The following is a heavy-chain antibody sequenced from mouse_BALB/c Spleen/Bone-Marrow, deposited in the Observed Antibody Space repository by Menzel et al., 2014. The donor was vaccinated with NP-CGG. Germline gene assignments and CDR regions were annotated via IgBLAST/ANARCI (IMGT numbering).Heavy chain of an antibody. CDR1: GFTFSNYG. CDR3: VRGNYGNYVDYFDF. CDR2: INGNGGST. J-gene: IGHJ2*01. Sequence: EVQLVESRGGLVQPGGSLKLSCAASGFTFSNYGMSWVRQTPDKRLELVATINGNGGSTYYPDSVKGRFTISRDTAKNTLYLQMSSLKSEETAMYYCVRGNYGNYVDYFDFWGQGTTLTVSS. D-gene: IGHD2-1*01. V-gene: IGHV5-6-3*01.